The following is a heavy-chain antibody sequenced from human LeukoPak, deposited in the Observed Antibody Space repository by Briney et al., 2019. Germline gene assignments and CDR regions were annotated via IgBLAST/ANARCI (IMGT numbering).Heavy chain of an antibody. V-gene: IGHV3-48*01. CDR2: ISSSSSTI. CDR3: ARGAPLNGMDV. J-gene: IGHJ6*02. CDR1: GFTFSSYS. Sequence: GGSLRLSCAASGFTFSSYSMNWVRQAPGKGLEWVSYISSSSSTIYYADSVKGRFTISRDNAKNSLYLQMNSLRAEDTAVYYCARGAPLNGMDVWGQGTTVTVSS.